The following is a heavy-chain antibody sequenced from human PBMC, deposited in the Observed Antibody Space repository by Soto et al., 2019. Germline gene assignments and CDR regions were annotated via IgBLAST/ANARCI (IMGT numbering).Heavy chain of an antibody. V-gene: IGHV3-48*01. CDR2: ISSSSSTI. J-gene: IGHJ5*02. Sequence: GGSLRLSCGASGFDFSNYCMHWVRQAPGKGLEWVSYISSSSSTIYYADSVKGRFTISRDNAKNSLYLQMNSLRAEDTAVYYCARHPERIAEIGWFDPWGQGT. D-gene: IGHD6-13*01. CDR3: ARHPERIAEIGWFDP. CDR1: GFDFSNYC.